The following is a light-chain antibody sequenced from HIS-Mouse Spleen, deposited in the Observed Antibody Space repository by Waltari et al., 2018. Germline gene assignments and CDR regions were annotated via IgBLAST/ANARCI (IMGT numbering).Light chain of an antibody. CDR3: QVWDSSSDHVV. CDR2: DDS. J-gene: IGLJ2*01. V-gene: IGLV3-21*02. CDR1: NIGSKS. Sequence: SYVLTQPPSVSVAPGQTARITCGGNNIGSKSVHWYQQKPGQAPLLAVYDDSDRPSGIPERFSGANSGNTATLTSSRVEAGDEADYYCQVWDSSSDHVVFGGGTKLTVL.